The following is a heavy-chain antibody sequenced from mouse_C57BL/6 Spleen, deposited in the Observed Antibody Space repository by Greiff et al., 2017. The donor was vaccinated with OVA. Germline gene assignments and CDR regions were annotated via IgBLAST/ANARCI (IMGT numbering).Heavy chain of an antibody. V-gene: IGHV1-52*01. CDR1: GYTFTSYW. J-gene: IGHJ3*01. CDR2: IDPSDSET. CDR3: ARPAQATSLAY. Sequence: QVQLQQPGAELVRPGSSVKLSCKASGYTFTSYWMHWVKQRPIQGLEWIGNIDPSDSETHYNQKFKDKATLTVDKSSSTACMQLSSLTSEDSAVYYCARPAQATSLAYWGQGTLVTVSA. D-gene: IGHD3-2*02.